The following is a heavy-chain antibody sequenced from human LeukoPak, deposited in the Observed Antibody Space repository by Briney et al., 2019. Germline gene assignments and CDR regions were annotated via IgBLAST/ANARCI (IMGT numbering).Heavy chain of an antibody. V-gene: IGHV3-23*01. D-gene: IGHD2/OR15-2a*01. J-gene: IGHJ3*02. CDR2: MSGSGDST. Sequence: GGSLRLSCAASGFTFSRYTMSWVRQAPGKGLEWVSAMSGSGDSTNYADSVKGRFTISRDNSKNTLYMQMHSLRAEDTAVYYCAKACNSDWLKDAFDIWGQGTMVTVPS. CDR1: GFTFSRYT. CDR3: AKACNSDWLKDAFDI.